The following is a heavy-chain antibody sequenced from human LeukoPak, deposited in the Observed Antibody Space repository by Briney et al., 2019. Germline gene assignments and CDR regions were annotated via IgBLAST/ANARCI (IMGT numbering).Heavy chain of an antibody. CDR3: AKDPRRYSRTGGYFDY. V-gene: IGHV3-21*01. Sequence: GGSLRLSCAGSGFTFSSYSMNWVRQAPGKGLEWVSCISSSSSYIYYADSVKGRFTISRDNAKNSLYLQMNSLRAEDTAVYYCAKDPRRYSRTGGYFDYWGQGTLVTVSS. J-gene: IGHJ4*02. CDR2: ISSSSSYI. D-gene: IGHD6-13*01. CDR1: GFTFSSYS.